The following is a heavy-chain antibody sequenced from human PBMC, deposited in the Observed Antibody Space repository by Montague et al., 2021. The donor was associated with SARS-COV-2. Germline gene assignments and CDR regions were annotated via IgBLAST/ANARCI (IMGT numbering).Heavy chain of an antibody. J-gene: IGHJ4*02. V-gene: IGHV3-30*03. Sequence: SLRLSCSASGFTFSSYALHWARQAPGKGPEWVAVISYNGRKTQYGDSVKGRATISRDNSKNTLYLQVNSLRTDDTGVYYCAREPKPVGYSYGYTFFEYWGQGSLVTASS. CDR3: AREPKPVGYSYGYTFFEY. CDR2: ISYNGRKT. D-gene: IGHD5-18*01. CDR1: GFTFSSYA.